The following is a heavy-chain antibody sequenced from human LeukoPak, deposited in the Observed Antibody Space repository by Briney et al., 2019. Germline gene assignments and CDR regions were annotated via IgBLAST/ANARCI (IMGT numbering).Heavy chain of an antibody. Sequence: SETLSLTCAVSGGSISSGGYSWSWIRQPPGKGLEWIGYIYYSGSTYYNPSLKSRVTISVDTSKNQFSLKLSSVTAADTAVYYCARGAILGDSPFDYWGQGTLVTVSS. D-gene: IGHD3-10*01. J-gene: IGHJ4*02. V-gene: IGHV4-31*11. CDR2: IYYSGST. CDR1: GGSISSGGYS. CDR3: ARGAILGDSPFDY.